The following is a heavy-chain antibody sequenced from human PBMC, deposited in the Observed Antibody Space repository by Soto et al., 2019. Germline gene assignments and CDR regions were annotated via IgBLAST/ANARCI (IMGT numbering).Heavy chain of an antibody. CDR1: GFTFSNAW. CDR3: TTHKVATIAYYYYGMDV. J-gene: IGHJ6*02. CDR2: IKSKTDGGTT. Sequence: EVQLVESGGGLVKPGGSLRLSCAASGFTFSNAWMNWVRQAPGKGLEWVGRIKSKTDGGTTDYAAPVKGRFTISRDDSKNTLYLQMNSLKTEDTAVYYCTTHKVATIAYYYYGMDVWGQGTTVTVSS. V-gene: IGHV3-15*07. D-gene: IGHD5-12*01.